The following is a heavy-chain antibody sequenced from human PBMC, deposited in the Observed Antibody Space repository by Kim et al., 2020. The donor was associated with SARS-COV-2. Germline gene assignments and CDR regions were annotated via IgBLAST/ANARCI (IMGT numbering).Heavy chain of an antibody. CDR3: ARDYYYYGMDV. V-gene: IGHV1-18*01. Sequence: NYAQKLQGRVTMTTDTSTSTAYMGLRSLRSDDTAVYYCARDYYYYGMDVWGQGTTVTVSS. J-gene: IGHJ6*02.